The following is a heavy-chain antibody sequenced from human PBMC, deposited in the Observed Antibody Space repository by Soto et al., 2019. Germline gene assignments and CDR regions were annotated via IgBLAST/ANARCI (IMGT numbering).Heavy chain of an antibody. CDR2: FKSRGDGGTT. CDR3: TSDLPGVTTKSVFDY. J-gene: IGHJ4*02. D-gene: IGHD1-1*01. CDR1: GFTFSNAW. V-gene: IGHV3-15*07. Sequence: EVQLVESGGGLVNPGGSLRLSCAASGFTFSNAWMNWFRQAPGQGLEWGARFKSRGDGGTTDYAAPVKGRFTISRDDSEKTLCLQMDSLKIEDTALYFCTSDLPGVTTKSVFDYWGQGRLVTVSS.